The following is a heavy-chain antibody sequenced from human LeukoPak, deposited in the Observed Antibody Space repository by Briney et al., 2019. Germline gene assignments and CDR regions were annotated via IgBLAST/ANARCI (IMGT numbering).Heavy chain of an antibody. J-gene: IGHJ4*02. V-gene: IGHV4-59*12. CDR3: AREEDYYGSGSYHY. D-gene: IGHD3-10*01. Sequence: SETLSLTCSVSGGSINSDYWSWVRQPPGKGLQWIGYIYYSGSSTNYNPSLKSRVTISVDRSKNQFSLKLNSVTAADTAVYYCAREEDYYGSGSYHYWGQGTLVTVSS. CDR2: IYYSGSST. CDR1: GGSINSDY.